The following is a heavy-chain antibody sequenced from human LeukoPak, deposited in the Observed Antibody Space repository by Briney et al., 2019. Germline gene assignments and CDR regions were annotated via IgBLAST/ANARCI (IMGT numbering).Heavy chain of an antibody. V-gene: IGHV1-69*04. Sequence: SVKVSCKASGGTFSSHTISWVRQAPGQGLEWMGRIIPILGIANYAQKFQGRVTITADKSTSTAYMELSSLRSEDTAVYYCARDAVSIARIAARPIPNWFDPWGQGTLVTVSS. J-gene: IGHJ5*02. D-gene: IGHD6-6*01. CDR3: ARDAVSIARIAARPIPNWFDP. CDR2: IIPILGIA. CDR1: GGTFSSHT.